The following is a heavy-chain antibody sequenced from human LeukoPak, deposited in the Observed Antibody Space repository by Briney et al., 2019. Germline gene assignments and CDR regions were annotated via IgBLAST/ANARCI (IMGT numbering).Heavy chain of an antibody. CDR1: GFTFSSYA. J-gene: IGHJ4*02. V-gene: IGHV3-23*01. CDR3: AKDTKGMVRGVIRASDY. Sequence: GGSLRLSCAASGFTFSSYAMSWVRQAPGKGLEWVSANSGSGGSTYYADSVKGRFTISRDNSKNTLYLQMNSLRAEDTAVYYCAKDTKGMVRGVIRASDYWGQGTLVTVSS. CDR2: NSGSGGST. D-gene: IGHD3-10*01.